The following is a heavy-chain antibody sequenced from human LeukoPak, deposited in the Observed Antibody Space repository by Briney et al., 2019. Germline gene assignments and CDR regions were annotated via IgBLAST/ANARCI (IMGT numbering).Heavy chain of an antibody. CDR3: ATAHGLRYFMDV. CDR1: EECLGVDE. D-gene: IGHD3-9*01. Sequence: PGGSLRLSCAASEECLGVDEIQWVRQAPGKGLEWLSYISSSGLYKHYADSVKGRFNVSRDNGNEEVYLQMKSLRADDTAVYYCATAHGLRYFMDVWGKGTTVSVSS. CDR2: ISSSGLYK. J-gene: IGHJ6*03. V-gene: IGHV3-48*03.